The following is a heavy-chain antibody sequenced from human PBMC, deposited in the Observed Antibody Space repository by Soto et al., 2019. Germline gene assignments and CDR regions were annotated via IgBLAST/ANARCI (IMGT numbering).Heavy chain of an antibody. V-gene: IGHV3-30-3*01. D-gene: IGHD1-20*01. CDR3: ARYDSNEAHDY. Sequence: GVSMRLACAASGVTFSSYAMHWVRQAPGKGLEWVAVISYDGSNKYYADSVKGRFTISRDNSKNTLYLQMNSLRAEDTAVYYCARYDSNEAHDYWGQGTLVTVSS. J-gene: IGHJ4*02. CDR1: GVTFSSYA. CDR2: ISYDGSNK.